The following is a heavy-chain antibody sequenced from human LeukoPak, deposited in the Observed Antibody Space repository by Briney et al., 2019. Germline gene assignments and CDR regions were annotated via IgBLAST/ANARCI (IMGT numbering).Heavy chain of an antibody. CDR1: GGSISSGGYY. Sequence: PLETLSLTCTVSGGSISSGGYYWRWIRQHPGKGLEWIGYIYYSGSTYYNPSLKSRVTISVDTSKNQFSLKLSSVTAADTAVYYCASGVLGDYVWGSYRYAFDYWGQGTLVTVSS. CDR2: IYYSGST. V-gene: IGHV4-31*03. J-gene: IGHJ4*02. CDR3: ASGVLGDYVWGSYRYAFDY. D-gene: IGHD3-16*02.